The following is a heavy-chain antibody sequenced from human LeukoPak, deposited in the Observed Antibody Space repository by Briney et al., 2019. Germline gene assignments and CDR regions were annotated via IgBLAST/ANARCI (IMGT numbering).Heavy chain of an antibody. CDR3: ARGGDDYGGNYAFDI. J-gene: IGHJ3*02. CDR2: IYYSGST. D-gene: IGHD4-23*01. CDR1: GGSVSSGSYY. V-gene: IGHV4-61*01. Sequence: PSETLSLTCTVSGGSVSSGSYYWSWIRQPPGKGLEWIGYIYYSGSTNYNPSLKSRVTISVDTSKNQFSLKLSSVTAADTAVYYCARGGDDYGGNYAFDIWGQGTMVTASS.